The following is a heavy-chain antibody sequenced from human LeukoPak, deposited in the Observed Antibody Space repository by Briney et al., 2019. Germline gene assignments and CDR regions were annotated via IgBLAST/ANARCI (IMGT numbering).Heavy chain of an antibody. J-gene: IGHJ1*01. CDR2: IYYSGST. Sequence: PSETLSLTCTVSGYSISSGYYWAWIRQPPGKGLEWIGSIYYSGSTYYNPSLKSRVTISVDTSKNQFSLKLRSVTAADTAVYYCARVVQSTDSSGFYLPEYFQHWGQGTLVTVSS. D-gene: IGHD3-22*01. V-gene: IGHV4-38-2*02. CDR1: GYSISSGYY. CDR3: ARVVQSTDSSGFYLPEYFQH.